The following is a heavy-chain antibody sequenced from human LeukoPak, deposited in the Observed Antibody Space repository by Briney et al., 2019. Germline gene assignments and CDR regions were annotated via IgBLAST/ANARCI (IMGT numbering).Heavy chain of an antibody. CDR3: AKDGGRGYSYGYFWFDP. CDR2: ISGSGGST. Sequence: PGGSLRLFCAASGFTFSSYAMSWVRQAPGKGLEWVSAISGSGGSTYYADSVKGRFTISRDNSKNTLYLQMNSLRAEDTAVYYCAKDGGRGYSYGYFWFDPWGQGTLVTVSS. J-gene: IGHJ5*02. V-gene: IGHV3-23*01. CDR1: GFTFSSYA. D-gene: IGHD5-18*01.